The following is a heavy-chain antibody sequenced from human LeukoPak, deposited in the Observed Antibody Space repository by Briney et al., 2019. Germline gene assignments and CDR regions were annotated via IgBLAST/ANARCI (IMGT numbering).Heavy chain of an antibody. D-gene: IGHD3-10*01. CDR2: MNPNSGKT. Sequence: ASVKDSCKASGYTFTSYDINWVRQAPGQGLEWMGWMNPNSGKTGYAQKFQGRVTMTMNTSISTAYMELSSLRSEDTAVYYCASNLYGSGRKTYNGGYWGQGTLVTVSS. V-gene: IGHV1-8*01. J-gene: IGHJ4*02. CDR1: GYTFTSYD. CDR3: ASNLYGSGRKTYNGGY.